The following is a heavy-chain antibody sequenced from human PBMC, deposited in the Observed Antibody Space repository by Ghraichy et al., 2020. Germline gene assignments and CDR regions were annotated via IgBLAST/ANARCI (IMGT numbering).Heavy chain of an antibody. Sequence: GGSLRLSCAASGFTFSDYYMSWIRQAPGKGLEWVSYISSSSSYTNYADSVKGRFTISRDNAKNSLYLQMNRLRAEDTAVYYCAIHFYDFWSGYREHYYGMDVWGQGTTVTVSS. CDR1: GFTFSDYY. CDR3: AIHFYDFWSGYREHYYGMDV. V-gene: IGHV3-11*06. CDR2: ISSSSSYT. D-gene: IGHD3-3*01. J-gene: IGHJ6*02.